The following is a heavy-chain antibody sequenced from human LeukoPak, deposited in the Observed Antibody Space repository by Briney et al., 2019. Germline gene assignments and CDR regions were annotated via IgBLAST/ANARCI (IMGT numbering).Heavy chain of an antibody. CDR1: GFTFSSYA. J-gene: IGHJ4*02. V-gene: IGHV3-30-3*01. CDR2: ISYDGSNK. CDR3: ARDGKGVIVAGPDY. Sequence: PGGSLRLSCAASGFTFSSYAMHWVRQAPGKGLEWVAVISYDGSNKYYADSVKGRFTISRDNSKNTLYLQMNSLRAEDTAVYYCARDGKGVIVAGPDYWGQGTLVTVSS. D-gene: IGHD5-12*01.